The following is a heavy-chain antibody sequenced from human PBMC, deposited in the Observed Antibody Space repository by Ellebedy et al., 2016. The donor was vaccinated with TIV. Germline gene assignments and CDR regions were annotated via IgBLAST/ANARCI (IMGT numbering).Heavy chain of an antibody. CDR1: GFTFTNYA. J-gene: IGHJ4*02. CDR2: ISNSGGTT. CDR3: TRGSFGYDS. Sequence: PGGSLRLSCAASGFTFTNYAMTWVRQAPGKGLEWVSAISNSGGTTYYADSVKGRFTISRDNSKSTLYLQMNSLRAEDTAVYYCTRGSFGYDSWGQGTLVTVSS. D-gene: IGHD3-10*01. V-gene: IGHV3-23*01.